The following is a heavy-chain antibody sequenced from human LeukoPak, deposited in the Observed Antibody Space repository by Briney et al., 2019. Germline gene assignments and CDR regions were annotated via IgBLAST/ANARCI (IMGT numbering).Heavy chain of an antibody. V-gene: IGHV4-34*01. CDR1: GGSFSGYY. D-gene: IGHD2-2*01. CDR2: INHSGST. Sequence: PSETLSLTCAVYGGSFSGYYWSWIRQPPGKGLEWIGEINHSGSTNYNPSLMSRVTISVDTSKNQFSLKLSSVTAADTAVYYCARCGIVVVPAQQNYFDYWGQGTLVTVSS. J-gene: IGHJ4*02. CDR3: ARCGIVVVPAQQNYFDY.